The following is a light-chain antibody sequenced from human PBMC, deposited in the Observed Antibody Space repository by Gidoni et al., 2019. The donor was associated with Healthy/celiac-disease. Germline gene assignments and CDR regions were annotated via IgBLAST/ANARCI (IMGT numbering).Light chain of an antibody. Sequence: DIQMTQSPSTLSASVGDRVTITCRAIQSSSIWFAWYQQKPGKAPKHLIYKSSSLERGVPSGLSSSGSGTEFTLTITSLQPDDCTTYYCQRYNSYWATFXGXTKVEIK. CDR1: QSSSIW. V-gene: IGKV1-5*03. J-gene: IGKJ4*01. CDR3: QRYNSYWAT. CDR2: KSS.